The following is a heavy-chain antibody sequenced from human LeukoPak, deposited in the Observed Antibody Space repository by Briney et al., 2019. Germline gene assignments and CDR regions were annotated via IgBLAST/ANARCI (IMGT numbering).Heavy chain of an antibody. Sequence: PSETLSLTCTVSGGSISSYYWSWIRQPPGKGLEWIGYIYYSGSTNYNPSLKSRVTISVDTSKNQFSLKLSSVTAADTAVYYCARRGYSGYELNYWGQGTLVTVSS. CDR1: GGSISSYY. V-gene: IGHV4-59*08. CDR3: ARRGYSGYELNY. CDR2: IYYSGST. J-gene: IGHJ4*02. D-gene: IGHD5-12*01.